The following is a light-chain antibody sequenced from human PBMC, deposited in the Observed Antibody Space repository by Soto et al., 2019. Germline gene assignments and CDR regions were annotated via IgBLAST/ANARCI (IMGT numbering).Light chain of an antibody. CDR2: GAS. CDR1: QSVSSSY. J-gene: IGKJ4*01. V-gene: IGKV3-20*01. CDR3: QQYGSSPLS. Sequence: EIVLTQSPGTLSLSPGERATLSCRPSQSVSSSYLAWYQQKPGQAPRLLIYGASSRATGIPDRFSGSGCGTDFTLTISRLEPEDFAVYYCQQYGSSPLSFGGGTKVEIK.